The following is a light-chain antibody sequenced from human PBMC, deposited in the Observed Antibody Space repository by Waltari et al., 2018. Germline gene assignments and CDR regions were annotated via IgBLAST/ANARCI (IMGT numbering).Light chain of an antibody. V-gene: IGLV3-19*01. Sequence: SSELTQDPAVSVALGLTVRITCQGDSLRSYYASWYQQKPGQAPLLVIYGKNNRPSGIPDRFSGSSSGNTASLTITGAQAEDEADYYCNSRDSSGPVVFGGGTKLTVL. CDR3: NSRDSSGPVV. CDR2: GKN. CDR1: SLRSYY. J-gene: IGLJ2*01.